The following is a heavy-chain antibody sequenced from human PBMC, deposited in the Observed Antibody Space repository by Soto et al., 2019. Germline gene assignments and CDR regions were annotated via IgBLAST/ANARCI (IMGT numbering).Heavy chain of an antibody. CDR3: ARGLRLNWYFDL. D-gene: IGHD4-17*01. J-gene: IGHJ2*01. Sequence: VQLVESGGGVVQPGRSLRLSCAASGFTFRSYAMHWVRQAPGKGLEYVSAISSNGGSTYYANSVKGRFTISRDNSKNTLYLQMGSLRAEDMAVYYCARGLRLNWYFDLWGRGTLVTVSS. V-gene: IGHV3-64*01. CDR2: ISSNGGST. CDR1: GFTFRSYA.